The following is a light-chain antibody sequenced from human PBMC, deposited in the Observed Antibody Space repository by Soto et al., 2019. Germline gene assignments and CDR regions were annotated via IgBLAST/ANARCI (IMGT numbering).Light chain of an antibody. CDR1: QDISSW. CDR3: QQADSFPLT. Sequence: DIQMTQSPSSVSASVGDRVIITCRASQDISSWLAWYQQKAVEAPKLLIFAASRLHSGVPSRFSGSVSGTDFTLTITNLQTEDFATYYCQQADSFPLTFGGGTKVEIK. J-gene: IGKJ4*01. V-gene: IGKV1D-12*01. CDR2: AAS.